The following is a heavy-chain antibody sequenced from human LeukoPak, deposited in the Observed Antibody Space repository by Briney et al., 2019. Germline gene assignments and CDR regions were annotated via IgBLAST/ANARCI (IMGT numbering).Heavy chain of an antibody. V-gene: IGHV3-48*02. CDR1: GFTFSNAW. CDR3: AFQDGGIVY. J-gene: IGHJ4*02. Sequence: GGSLRLSCAASGFTFSNAWMSWVRQAPGKGLEWVSYISSSSGIIYADSVKGRCTVSRDNAKNSLYLQMNSLRDDDTGVYYCAFQDGGIVYWGQGTLVTVSS. D-gene: IGHD4-23*01. CDR2: ISSSSGI.